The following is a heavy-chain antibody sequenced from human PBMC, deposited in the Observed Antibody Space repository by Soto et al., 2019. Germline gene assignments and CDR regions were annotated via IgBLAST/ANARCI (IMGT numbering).Heavy chain of an antibody. D-gene: IGHD2-2*01. J-gene: IGHJ4*02. V-gene: IGHV3-74*01. CDR3: ARDGAPAGDY. CDR1: GFTFSSYW. CDR2: INSDGSYT. Sequence: EVQLVESGGGLVQPGGSVRLSCAASGFTFSSYWMNWVRQAPGRGLVWVSRINSDGSYTNYADSVKGRFTISRDNAKNTLYLQMNSLRADDTALYYCARDGAPAGDYWGQGTLVTVSS.